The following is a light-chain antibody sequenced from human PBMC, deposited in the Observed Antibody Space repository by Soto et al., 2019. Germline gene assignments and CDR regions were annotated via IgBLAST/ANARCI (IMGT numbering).Light chain of an antibody. V-gene: IGLV2-14*01. CDR2: DVS. CDR3: SSYSGSTHVV. Sequence: QSALTQPASVSGSPGQSITISCTGSSTDVGAYNYVSWYQQHPGKAPKLVIFDVSSRPSGVSNRFSGSKSGNTASLTISGPQAEDEADYYCSSYSGSTHVVFGGGTKLTVL. CDR1: STDVGAYNY. J-gene: IGLJ2*01.